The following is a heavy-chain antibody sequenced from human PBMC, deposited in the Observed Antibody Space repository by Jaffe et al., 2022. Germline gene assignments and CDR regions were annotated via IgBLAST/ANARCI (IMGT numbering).Heavy chain of an antibody. D-gene: IGHD3-22*01. CDR2: IYHSGST. V-gene: IGHV4-38-2*01. CDR3: ARWYYYDSSGYYVGRYYFDY. Sequence: QVQLQESGPGLVKPSETLSLTCAVSGYSISSGYYWGWIRQPPGKGLEWIGSIYHSGSTYYNPSLKSRVTISVDTSKNQFSLKLSSVTAADTAVYYCARWYYYDSSGYYVGRYYFDYWGQGTLVTVSS. J-gene: IGHJ4*02. CDR1: GYSISSGYY.